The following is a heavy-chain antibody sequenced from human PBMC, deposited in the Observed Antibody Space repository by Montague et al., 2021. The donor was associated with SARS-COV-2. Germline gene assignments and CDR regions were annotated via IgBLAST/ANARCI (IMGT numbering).Heavy chain of an antibody. CDR3: ARMRAVLLWFGESTYFDY. Sequence: SETLSLTCAVYGGSFSGYYWSWIRQPPGKGLEWIGEINHSGSTNYNPSLKSRVTISVDTSKNQFSLKLSSVTAADTAVYYCARMRAVLLWFGESTYFDYWGQGTLVTVPS. V-gene: IGHV4-34*01. D-gene: IGHD3-10*01. CDR1: GGSFSGYY. CDR2: INHSGST. J-gene: IGHJ4*02.